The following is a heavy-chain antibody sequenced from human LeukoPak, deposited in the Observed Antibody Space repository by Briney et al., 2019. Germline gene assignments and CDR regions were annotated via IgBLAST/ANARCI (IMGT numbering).Heavy chain of an antibody. D-gene: IGHD3-10*01. V-gene: IGHV3-21*01. CDR2: ITSSSSYI. J-gene: IGHJ5*02. Sequence: KTGGSLRLSCAASGFTFSTSSMNWVRQAPGKGLEWVSSITSSSSYIYYADSMKGRFTISRDNAKNSLYLQMNSLRAEDTAVYYCATDLIHYYGSGAKTWGQGTLVTVSS. CDR3: ATDLIHYYGSGAKT. CDR1: GFTFSTSS.